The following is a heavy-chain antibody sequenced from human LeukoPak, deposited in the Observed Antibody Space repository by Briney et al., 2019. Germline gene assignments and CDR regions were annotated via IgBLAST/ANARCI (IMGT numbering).Heavy chain of an antibody. CDR2: ISYDGSNK. CDR3: ARDGEQYYYDSRIDY. J-gene: IGHJ4*02. Sequence: PGGSLRLSCAASGFTFSSYAMHWVRQAPGKGLEWVAVISYDGSNKYCADSVKGRFTISRDNSKNTLYLQMNSLRAEDTAVYYCARDGEQYYYDSRIDYWGQGTLVTVSS. V-gene: IGHV3-30-3*01. CDR1: GFTFSSYA. D-gene: IGHD3-22*01.